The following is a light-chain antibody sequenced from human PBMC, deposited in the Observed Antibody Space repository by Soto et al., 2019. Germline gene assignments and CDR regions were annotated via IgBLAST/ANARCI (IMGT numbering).Light chain of an antibody. J-gene: IGKJ3*01. Sequence: DIVMTQSPLSLPATPGEPASISCRSSQSLLHSNGYNYLDWYLQKPGQTPQLLIYLGSNRASGVPDRLSGSGSGADYTLKISRVEAQDVGVYYCMQALQTRIFTFGPGTKVDIK. V-gene: IGKV2-28*01. CDR1: QSLLHSNGYNY. CDR2: LGS. CDR3: MQALQTRIFT.